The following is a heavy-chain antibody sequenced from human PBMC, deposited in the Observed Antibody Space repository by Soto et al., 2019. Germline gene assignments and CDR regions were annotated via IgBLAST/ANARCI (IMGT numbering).Heavy chain of an antibody. CDR2: ISYDGSNK. V-gene: IGHV3-30-3*01. J-gene: IGHJ4*02. Sequence: QPEGSLRLSCAASGFTFSSYAMHWVRQAPGKGLEWVAVISYDGSNKYYADSVKGRFTISRDNSKNTLYLQMNSLRAEDTAVYYCARAHPVLDYWGQGTLVTVSS. CDR1: GFTFSSYA. CDR3: ARAHPVLDY.